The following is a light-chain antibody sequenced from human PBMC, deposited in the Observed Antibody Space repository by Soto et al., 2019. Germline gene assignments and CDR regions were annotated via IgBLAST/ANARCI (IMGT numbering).Light chain of an antibody. CDR1: SSDIGGYNF. V-gene: IGLV2-8*01. J-gene: IGLJ2*01. Sequence: QSALTQPPSASGSPGQSVTISCTGTSSDIGGYNFVSWYQQHPGKAPKLMIYDVTKRPSGVPDRFSGSKSGNTASLTVSGLRAEDEADYYCASYAGVNNLLFGGGTKVTVL. CDR3: ASYAGVNNLL. CDR2: DVT.